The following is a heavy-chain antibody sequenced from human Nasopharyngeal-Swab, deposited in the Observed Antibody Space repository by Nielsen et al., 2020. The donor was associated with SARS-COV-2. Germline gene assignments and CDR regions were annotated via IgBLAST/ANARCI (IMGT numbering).Heavy chain of an antibody. D-gene: IGHD6-13*01. V-gene: IGHV3-48*04. CDR1: GFTFSSYS. CDR3: ARAGYSSSWYL. Sequence: GESLKISCAASGFTFSSYSMNWVRQAPGKGPEWVSSISSSGSTIYYADSVKGRFTISRDNAKNSLYLQMNSLRAEDTAVYYCARAGYSSSWYLWGQGTLVTVSS. CDR2: ISSSGSTI. J-gene: IGHJ5*02.